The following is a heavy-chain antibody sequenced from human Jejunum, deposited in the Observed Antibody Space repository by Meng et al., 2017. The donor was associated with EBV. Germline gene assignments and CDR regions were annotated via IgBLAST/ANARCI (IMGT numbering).Heavy chain of an antibody. J-gene: IGHJ4*02. CDR3: ARDGPDYGNYINFDY. CDR1: GYTFTSYG. V-gene: IGHV1-18*01. D-gene: IGHD4-11*01. Sequence: VQLVRSGAEVKKPGASVKVSCKASGYTFTSYGISWVRQAPGQGLEWMAWISAYNGKTNYAQNLQGRVTLTTDTSTTTTYMELRSLRSDDTAVYYCARDGPDYGNYINFDYWGQGTLVTVSS. CDR2: ISAYNGKT.